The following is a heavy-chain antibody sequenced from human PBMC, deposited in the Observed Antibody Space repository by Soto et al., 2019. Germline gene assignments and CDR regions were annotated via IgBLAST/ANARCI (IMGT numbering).Heavy chain of an antibody. CDR3: ARDGYSTYVGEYYFDY. V-gene: IGHV1-18*01. Sequence: GASVKVSCKASVATFSSYTISCVRQAPGQGLEWMGWISAYNVNTNYAQKLQGRVTMTTDTSTSTAYMELRSLRSDDTAVYYCARDGYSTYVGEYYFDYWGQGTLVSVSS. CDR1: VATFSSYT. J-gene: IGHJ4*02. CDR2: ISAYNVNT. D-gene: IGHD4-4*01.